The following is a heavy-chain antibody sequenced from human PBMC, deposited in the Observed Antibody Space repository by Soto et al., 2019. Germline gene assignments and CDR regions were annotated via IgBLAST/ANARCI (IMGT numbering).Heavy chain of an antibody. CDR2: TYFRSKWYN. CDR3: AKGDNLGPKTGYAFDP. V-gene: IGHV6-1*01. Sequence: SQTLSLTCAISGDSVPSNTASWNWIRQSPSRGLEWLGRTYFRSKWYNDYAVSVKSRIIINPDTSNNQFSLQLNSVTPEETAVYFCAKGDNLGPKTGYAFDPWGQGIMVTVSS. D-gene: IGHD5-12*01. CDR1: GDSVPSNTAS. J-gene: IGHJ5*02.